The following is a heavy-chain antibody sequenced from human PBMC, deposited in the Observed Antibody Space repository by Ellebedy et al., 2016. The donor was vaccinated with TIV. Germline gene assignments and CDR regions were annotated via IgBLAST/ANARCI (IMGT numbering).Heavy chain of an antibody. CDR2: IFYSGST. CDR3: AGYFGAYFDY. V-gene: IGHV4-59*08. D-gene: IGHD4-17*01. CDR1: GGSISNYY. J-gene: IGHJ4*02. Sequence: MPSETLSLTCSVSGGSISNYYWSWIRQPPGKGLEWIGYIFYSGSTNYNPSLKRRVTISLDTSKNQFSLKLSSVTAADTAVYFCAGYFGAYFDYWGQGTLVTVSS.